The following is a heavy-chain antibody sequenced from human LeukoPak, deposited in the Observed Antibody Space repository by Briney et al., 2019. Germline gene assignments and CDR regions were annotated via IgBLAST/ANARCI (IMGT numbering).Heavy chain of an antibody. CDR1: RFTFTTYA. Sequence: GGSLRLSCAASRFTFTTYAVHWVRQAPGKGLEWVALISNDGSKKYYADSVKGRFTISRNNSNNTLYLQMNSLRPEDTAVYYCARADYYTSGTYRYYFDYWGQGTLVTVSS. CDR2: ISNDGSKK. V-gene: IGHV3-30-3*01. D-gene: IGHD3-10*01. J-gene: IGHJ4*02. CDR3: ARADYYTSGTYRYYFDY.